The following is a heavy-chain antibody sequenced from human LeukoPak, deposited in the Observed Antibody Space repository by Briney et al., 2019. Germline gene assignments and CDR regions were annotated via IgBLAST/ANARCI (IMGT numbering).Heavy chain of an antibody. CDR2: IYSSGST. V-gene: IGHV4-4*07. Sequence: SETLSLTCIVSIGSLSSYYWSWIRQPAGKGLEWIGRIYSSGSTNYNPCLNSRVTMSVDTSKNQFSLKLNSVTAADTAMYYCARRNGNYWYFDLWGRGTLVTVSS. CDR1: IGSLSSYY. D-gene: IGHD4-11*01. J-gene: IGHJ2*01. CDR3: ARRNGNYWYFDL.